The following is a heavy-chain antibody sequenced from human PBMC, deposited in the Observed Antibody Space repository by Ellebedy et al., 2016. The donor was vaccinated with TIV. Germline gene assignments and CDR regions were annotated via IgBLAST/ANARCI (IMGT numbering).Heavy chain of an antibody. Sequence: SETLSLTXTVSGGSISSYYWSWIRQPPGKGLEWIGYIYYSGSTNYNPSLKSRVTISVDTSKNQFSLKLSSVTAADTAVYYCAREGSGSYRSNWFDPWGQGTLVTVSS. CDR3: AREGSGSYRSNWFDP. J-gene: IGHJ5*02. CDR2: IYYSGST. D-gene: IGHD1-26*01. CDR1: GGSISSYY. V-gene: IGHV4-59*01.